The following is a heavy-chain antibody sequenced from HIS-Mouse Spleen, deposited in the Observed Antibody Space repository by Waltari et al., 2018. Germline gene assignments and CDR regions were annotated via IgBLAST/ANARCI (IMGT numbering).Heavy chain of an antibody. CDR1: GGSFSGYY. CDR3: ARGKGSSSWYYFDY. J-gene: IGHJ4*02. D-gene: IGHD6-13*01. Sequence: QVQLQQWGAGLLKPSETLSLTCAVYGGSFSGYYWSLIRQPPGKGLEWIGEINHSGSTNYNPSLKSRVTISVDTSKNQFSLKLSSVTAADTAVYYCARGKGSSSWYYFDYWGQGTLVTVSS. CDR2: INHSGST. V-gene: IGHV4-34*01.